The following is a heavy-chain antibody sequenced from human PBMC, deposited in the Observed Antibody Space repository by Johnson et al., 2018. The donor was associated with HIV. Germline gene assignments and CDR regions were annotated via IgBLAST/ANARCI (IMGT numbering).Heavy chain of an antibody. J-gene: IGHJ3*02. D-gene: IGHD1-26*01. CDR3: AKDLGESKDDEWATDAFDI. CDR1: GFSFSNYA. Sequence: QVQLVESGGGVVQPGRSLRLSCAASGFSFSNYAMDWVRQAPGKGLEWVAVISSDGSNKNYADSVKGRFTISRDNSKNTLYLQMNSLRAEDTAVYYCAKDLGESKDDEWATDAFDIWGQGTMVTVSS. V-gene: IGHV3-30*18. CDR2: ISSDGSNK.